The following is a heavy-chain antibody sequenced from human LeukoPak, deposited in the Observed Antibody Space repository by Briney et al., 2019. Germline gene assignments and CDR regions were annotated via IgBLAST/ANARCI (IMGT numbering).Heavy chain of an antibody. Sequence: PSETLSLTCTVSGGSISGSSYYWGWIRQPPGKGLEWIGSIYYSGSTYYNPSLKSRVTISVDTSKNQFSLKLSSVTAADTAVYYCARTYDYFDYWGQGTLVTVSS. CDR2: IYYSGST. CDR1: GGSISGSSYY. CDR3: ARTYDYFDY. V-gene: IGHV4-39*01. J-gene: IGHJ4*02. D-gene: IGHD4-17*01.